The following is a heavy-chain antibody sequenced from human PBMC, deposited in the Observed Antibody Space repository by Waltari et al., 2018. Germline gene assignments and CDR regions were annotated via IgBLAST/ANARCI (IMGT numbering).Heavy chain of an antibody. CDR2: FYPEDGET. CDR1: GYTLTELS. V-gene: IGHV1-24*01. CDR3: ATISRGDYGDAFDI. D-gene: IGHD4-17*01. Sequence: VQLIQSGAEVKKPGASVKVSCKVSGYTLTELSMHRVRPAPGKGLEWMGGFYPEDGETNYAQKFQGRVTMTEDTTTDTAYMERSSLRSEDTAVYYCATISRGDYGDAFDIWGQGTMVTVSS. J-gene: IGHJ3*02.